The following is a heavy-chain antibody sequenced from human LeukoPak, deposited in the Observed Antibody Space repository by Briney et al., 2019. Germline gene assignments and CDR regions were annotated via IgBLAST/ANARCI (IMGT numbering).Heavy chain of an antibody. J-gene: IGHJ4*02. CDR1: GGSISSYY. Sequence: SETLSLTCTVSGGSISSYYWSWIRQPPGKGPEWIGSIFHSGDVYYNPSLKSRVTLSVDPSKNRFSLKVTSVTASDTAIYYCARVVASTSIDSWGQGTLVTVSS. CDR3: ARVVASTSIDS. CDR2: IFHSGDV. D-gene: IGHD2-15*01. V-gene: IGHV4-59*08.